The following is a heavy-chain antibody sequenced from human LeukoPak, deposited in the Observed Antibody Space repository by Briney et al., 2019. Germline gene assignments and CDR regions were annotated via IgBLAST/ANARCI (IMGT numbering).Heavy chain of an antibody. V-gene: IGHV4-34*01. Sequence: SETLSLTCAVYGGSLSGYYWSWIRHPPGKGLEWVGEINHSGSTNYNPYLKGRVTMTVDTAKYQCSLKLSSVTAADTAVYYCARNNPGGAITYYYYGMDVWGQGTTVTVSS. CDR3: ARNNPGGAITYYYYGMDV. J-gene: IGHJ6*02. CDR1: GGSLSGYY. CDR2: INHSGST. D-gene: IGHD3-10*01.